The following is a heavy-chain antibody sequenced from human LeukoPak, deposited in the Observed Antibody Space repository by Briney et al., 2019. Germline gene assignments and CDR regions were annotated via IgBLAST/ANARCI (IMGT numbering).Heavy chain of an antibody. D-gene: IGHD3-9*01. V-gene: IGHV3-11*01. Sequence: GGSLRLFCAASGFTFSDYYMSRMRQAPAKGVEWVSYISSSGSTIYYADSVKGRFTISRDNAKNSLYLQMNSLRAEDTAVYYCARVNLNAFDIWGQGTMVTVSS. J-gene: IGHJ3*02. CDR1: GFTFSDYY. CDR3: ARVNLNAFDI. CDR2: ISSSGSTI.